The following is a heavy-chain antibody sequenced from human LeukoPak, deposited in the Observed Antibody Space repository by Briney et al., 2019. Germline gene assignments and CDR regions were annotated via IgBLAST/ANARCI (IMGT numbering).Heavy chain of an antibody. CDR3: AKGKIPPYYYDSSGSRGGLDY. V-gene: IGHV3-30*02. J-gene: IGHJ4*02. CDR2: IRYDGSNK. CDR1: GFTFNNYG. Sequence: PGGTLRLSCAVSGFTFNNYGMSWVRQAPGKGLEWVAFIRYDGSNKYYADSVKGRFTISRDNSKNTLYLQMNSLRAEDTAVYYCAKGKIPPYYYDSSGSRGGLDYWGQGTLVTVSS. D-gene: IGHD3-22*01.